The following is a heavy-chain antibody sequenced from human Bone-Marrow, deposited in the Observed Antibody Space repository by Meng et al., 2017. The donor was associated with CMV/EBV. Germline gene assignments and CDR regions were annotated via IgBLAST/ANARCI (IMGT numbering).Heavy chain of an antibody. CDR1: GFTFSSYS. J-gene: IGHJ6*02. V-gene: IGHV3-21*01. CDR3: ARAVEWLLEDYYHYGMDV. CDR2: ISSSSSYI. Sequence: GGSLRLSCAASGFTFSSYSMNWVRQAPGKGLEWVSSISSSSSYIYYADSVKGRFTISRDNAKNSLYLQMNSLRAEDTAVYYCARAVEWLLEDYYHYGMDVWGQGTTVTVSS. D-gene: IGHD3-3*01.